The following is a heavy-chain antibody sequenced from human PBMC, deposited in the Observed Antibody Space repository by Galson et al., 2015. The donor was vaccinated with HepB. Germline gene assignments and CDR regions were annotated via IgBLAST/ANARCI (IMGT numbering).Heavy chain of an antibody. CDR1: GFTVSSNY. J-gene: IGHJ5*01. Sequence: SLRLSCAVSGFTVSSNYMSWVRQTPGKGLEWVSVIHSGGSTYYADSVKGRFTISRDYSTNTVFLQMNNLRAEDTAVYYCARDRSGLGSWGQGTLVTVSS. V-gene: IGHV3-66*01. D-gene: IGHD3-10*01. CDR2: IHSGGST. CDR3: ARDRSGLGS.